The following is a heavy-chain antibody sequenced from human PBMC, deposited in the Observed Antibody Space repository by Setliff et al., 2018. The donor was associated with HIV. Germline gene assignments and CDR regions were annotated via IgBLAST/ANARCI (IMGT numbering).Heavy chain of an antibody. CDR1: GGSISSSSYY. CDR2: IYYTGSA. D-gene: IGHD3-22*01. Sequence: SETLSLTCTASGGSISSSSYYWGCIRQPPGKGLEWIGSIYYTGSANYNPSLKSRVTMSVDTSKNQFSLKLSSVTAADTAVYYCASGYQYDSSGYYYVTPIDYWGQGTLVTVSS. J-gene: IGHJ4*02. CDR3: ASGYQYDSSGYYYVTPIDY. V-gene: IGHV4-39*01.